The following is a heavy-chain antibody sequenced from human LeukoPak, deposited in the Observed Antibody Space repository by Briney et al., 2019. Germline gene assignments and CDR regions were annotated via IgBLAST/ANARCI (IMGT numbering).Heavy chain of an antibody. V-gene: IGHV1-8*01. CDR3: ALEMATSPFDY. D-gene: IGHD5-24*01. CDR2: MNPNSGNT. J-gene: IGHJ4*02. Sequence: ASVKVSCKASGYTFTSYDINWVRQATGQGLEWMGWMNPNSGNTGYAQKFQGRGTMTRNTSISTAYMELSSLRSEDTAVYYCALEMATSPFDYWGQGTLVTVSS. CDR1: GYTFTSYD.